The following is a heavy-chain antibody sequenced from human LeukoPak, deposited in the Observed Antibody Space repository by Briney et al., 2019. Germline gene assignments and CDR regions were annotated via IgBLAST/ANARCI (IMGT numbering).Heavy chain of an antibody. V-gene: IGHV3-48*02. CDR1: GFTFSSYT. CDR2: ISSSSSTI. Sequence: PGGSLRLSCAASGFTFSSYTMNWVRQAPGKGLEWVSYISSSSSTIYYADSLKGRFTISRDNAKNSLSLQMNSLRDEDTAVYYCAREYLGYFDYWGQGTLVTVSS. CDR3: AREYLGYFDY. D-gene: IGHD1-26*01. J-gene: IGHJ4*02.